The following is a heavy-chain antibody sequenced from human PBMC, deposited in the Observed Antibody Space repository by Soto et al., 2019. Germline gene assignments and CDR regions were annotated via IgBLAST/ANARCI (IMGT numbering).Heavy chain of an antibody. D-gene: IGHD3-22*01. Sequence: GGSLRLSCAASGFTFSSYSMNWVRQAPGKGLEWVSYISSSSSTIYYADSVKGRFTISRDNAKNSLYLQMNSLRDEDTAVYYCAREPHYYDSSGYYTNWFDPWGQGTLVTVSS. J-gene: IGHJ5*02. CDR3: AREPHYYDSSGYYTNWFDP. V-gene: IGHV3-48*02. CDR2: ISSSSSTI. CDR1: GFTFSSYS.